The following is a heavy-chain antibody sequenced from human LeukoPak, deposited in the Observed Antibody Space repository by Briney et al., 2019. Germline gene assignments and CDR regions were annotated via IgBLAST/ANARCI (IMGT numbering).Heavy chain of an antibody. CDR3: ARQGYTASYYFLDF. J-gene: IGHJ4*02. Sequence: SETLSLTCDVSGDFIRSYWWGWVRQPAGKGLEWIGRIYATGSTRFNPSLKSRLTMSMDTSTNRISLNLTSVTAADTAIYFCARQGYTASYYFLDFWSQGMLVTVSS. V-gene: IGHV4-4*07. CDR2: IYATGST. CDR1: GDFIRSYW. D-gene: IGHD1-26*01.